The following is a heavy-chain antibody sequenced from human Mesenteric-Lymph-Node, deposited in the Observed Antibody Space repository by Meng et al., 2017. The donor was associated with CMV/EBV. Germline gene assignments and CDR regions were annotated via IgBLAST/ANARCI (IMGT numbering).Heavy chain of an antibody. J-gene: IGHJ6*02. D-gene: IGHD4-11*01. Sequence: ASVKVSCKASGYSFTNFGISWVRQAPGQGLEWMGWISGYNDNTNYAQKFQGRVTMTTDTSTSTAYMEVRSLRSDDTALYYCARDLYSTVITVGYYYGMDVWGQGTTVTVSS. CDR2: ISGYNDNT. CDR3: ARDLYSTVITVGYYYGMDV. V-gene: IGHV1-18*01. CDR1: GYSFTNFG.